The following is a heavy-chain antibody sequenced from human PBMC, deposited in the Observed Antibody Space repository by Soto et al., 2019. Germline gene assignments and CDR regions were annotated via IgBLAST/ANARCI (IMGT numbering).Heavy chain of an antibody. D-gene: IGHD6-13*01. CDR1: GFTFRNYG. J-gene: IGHJ4*02. CDR3: AKDHSVAAADYFFDY. Sequence: LRLSCAASGFTFRNYGMHWVRQAPGKGLEWVAVVSYDGGDKYYADSVKGRFTISRDNSKNTLYLQMNSLRAEDTSMYYCAKDHSVAAADYFFDYWGQGTLVTVSS. V-gene: IGHV3-30*18. CDR2: VSYDGGDK.